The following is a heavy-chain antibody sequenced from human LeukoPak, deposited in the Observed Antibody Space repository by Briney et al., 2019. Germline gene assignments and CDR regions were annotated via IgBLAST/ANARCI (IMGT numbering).Heavy chain of an antibody. CDR2: INPNSGGT. V-gene: IGHV1-2*02. J-gene: IGHJ3*02. CDR1: GYTFTGYY. D-gene: IGHD4-23*01. CDR3: ARSQFGLDNGGNPGDI. Sequence: GASVKVSCKASGYTFTGYYMHWVRQAPGQGLEWMGWINPNSGGTNYAQKFQGRVTMTRDTSISTAYMELSRLRSDDTAVYYCARSQFGLDNGGNPGDIWGQGTMVTVSS.